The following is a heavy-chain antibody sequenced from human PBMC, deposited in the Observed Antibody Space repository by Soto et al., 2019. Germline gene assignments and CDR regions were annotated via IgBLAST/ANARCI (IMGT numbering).Heavy chain of an antibody. CDR1: GGTFSSYA. J-gene: IGHJ4*02. V-gene: IGHV1-69*13. Sequence: SVKVSCKASGGTFSSYAISWVRQAPGQGLEWMGGIIPIFGTANYAQKFQGRVTITADESTSTAYMELSSLRSEDTAVYYCARVDHSYYYGSGSYSLDYWGQGTLVTVSS. CDR3: ARVDHSYYYGSGSYSLDY. CDR2: IIPIFGTA. D-gene: IGHD3-10*01.